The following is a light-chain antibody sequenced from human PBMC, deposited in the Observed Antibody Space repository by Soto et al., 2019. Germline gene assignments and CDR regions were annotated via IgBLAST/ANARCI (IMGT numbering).Light chain of an antibody. V-gene: IGKV3D-15*02. CDR2: GAS. CDR3: QQYGSSPAWT. CDR1: QSVGST. Sequence: EILMTQSPATLSVSPGERVILSCRASQSVGSTLAWYQQKPGQAPRLLIRGASTRATGVPARFSGSGSGTEFTLTISSLQSEDFAVYYCQQYGSSPAWTFGQGTKVEIK. J-gene: IGKJ1*01.